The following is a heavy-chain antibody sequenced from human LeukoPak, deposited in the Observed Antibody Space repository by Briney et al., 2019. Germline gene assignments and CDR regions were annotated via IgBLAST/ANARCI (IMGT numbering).Heavy chain of an antibody. D-gene: IGHD2-2*01. Sequence: GGSLRLSCAASGFTFSIYWMTWVRQAPGKGLEWVAVISYDGSNKYYADSVKGRFTISRDNSKNTLYLQMNSLRAEDTAVYYCAKDPQRYCSSTSCWDWFDPWGQGTLVTVSS. CDR3: AKDPQRYCSSTSCWDWFDP. V-gene: IGHV3-30*18. CDR2: ISYDGSNK. CDR1: GFTFSIYW. J-gene: IGHJ5*02.